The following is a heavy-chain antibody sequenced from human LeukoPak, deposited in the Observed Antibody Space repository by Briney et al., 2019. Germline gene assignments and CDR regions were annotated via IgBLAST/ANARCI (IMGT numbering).Heavy chain of an antibody. J-gene: IGHJ4*02. CDR2: INPNSGGT. CDR3: TRSVRRGSIDY. D-gene: IGHD5-12*01. CDR1: GYTFTGYY. Sequence: ASVKVSCKASGYTFTGYYMHWVRQAPGQGLEWMGWINPNSGGTNYAQKFQGRVTMTRDTSISTAYMELSSLRSEDTAVYYCTRSVRRGSIDYWGPGTLVTVSS. V-gene: IGHV1-2*02.